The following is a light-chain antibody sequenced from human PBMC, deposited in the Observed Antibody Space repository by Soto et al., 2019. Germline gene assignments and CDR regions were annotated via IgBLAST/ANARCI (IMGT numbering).Light chain of an antibody. CDR3: SSHAGSIHFYV. V-gene: IGLV2-8*01. CDR2: EVS. CDR1: SSDVGAYNY. Sequence: QSALTHPPSASGSPGQSVTISCTGTSSDVGAYNYVSWYQQHPGKAPKLIISEVSQRPSGVPDRFSGSKSGNTASLTVSGLKAEDEADYYCSSHAGSIHFYVFGTGTKVTVL. J-gene: IGLJ1*01.